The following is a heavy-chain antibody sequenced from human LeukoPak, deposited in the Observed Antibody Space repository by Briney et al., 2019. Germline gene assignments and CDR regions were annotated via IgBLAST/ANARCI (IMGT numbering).Heavy chain of an antibody. V-gene: IGHV4-34*01. Sequence: PSETLSLTCAVYGGSFSGYYWSWIRQPPGKGLEWIGEINHSGSTNYNPSLKSRVTISVDTSKNQFSLKLSSVTAADTAVYYCARVATGSNEIDYWGQGTLVTVSS. D-gene: IGHD6-13*01. CDR1: GGSFSGYY. J-gene: IGHJ4*02. CDR3: ARVATGSNEIDY. CDR2: INHSGST.